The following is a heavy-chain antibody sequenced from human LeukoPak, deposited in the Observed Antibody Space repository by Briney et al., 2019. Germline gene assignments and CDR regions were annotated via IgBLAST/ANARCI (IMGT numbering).Heavy chain of an antibody. CDR2: ISWSGGST. V-gene: IGHV3-23*01. CDR1: GFTLSSYA. Sequence: GESLRLSCSASGFTLSSYAMSWVRQAPGKGLEWFGAISWSGGSTYYADSVKGRFTISRDNSKNTLYLQMNSLRAEDPALHYCANYPRHAYGDYINWFDPWGQGTLVTVSS. CDR3: ANYPRHAYGDYINWFDP. J-gene: IGHJ5*02. D-gene: IGHD4-17*01.